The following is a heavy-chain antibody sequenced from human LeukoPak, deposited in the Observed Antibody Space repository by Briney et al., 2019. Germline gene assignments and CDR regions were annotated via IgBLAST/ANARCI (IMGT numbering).Heavy chain of an antibody. CDR3: ARGRGWLQFYFDY. CDR2: ISYDGSNK. CDR1: GFTFSSYA. Sequence: GGSLRLSCAASGFTFSSYAMHWVRQAPGKGLEWVAVISYDGSNKYYADSVKGRFTTSRDNSKNTLYLQMNSLRAEDTAVYYCARGRGWLQFYFDYWGQGTLVTVSS. V-gene: IGHV3-30*01. D-gene: IGHD5-24*01. J-gene: IGHJ4*02.